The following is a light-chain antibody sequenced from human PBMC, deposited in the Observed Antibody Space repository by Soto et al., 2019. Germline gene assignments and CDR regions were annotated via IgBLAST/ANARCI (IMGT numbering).Light chain of an antibody. CDR3: QQYYSTPGT. J-gene: IGKJ3*01. CDR1: RGISSN. CDR2: DAS. V-gene: IGKV3-15*01. Sequence: IVMTQSPATLSVSPGERATLSCRASRGISSNLAWYQQKPGQAPRLLIYDASTRATGIPARFSGSGSGTEFTLTISSLQSEDGAVYYCQQYYSTPGTFGPGTKVDIK.